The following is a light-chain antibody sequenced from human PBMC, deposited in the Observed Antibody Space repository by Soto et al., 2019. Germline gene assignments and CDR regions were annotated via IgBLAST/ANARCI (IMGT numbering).Light chain of an antibody. CDR2: DDN. J-gene: IGLJ3*02. Sequence: QSVLTQPPSVSAAPGQRVTISCSGSSSNIATNYVSWYQHLPGAAPRLLICDDNKLHSGIPDRFSGSKYGTSATLDITGLQTGDEADYYCGTWDTSLSAGVFGGGTQLTVL. CDR1: SSNIATNY. V-gene: IGLV1-51*01. CDR3: GTWDTSLSAGV.